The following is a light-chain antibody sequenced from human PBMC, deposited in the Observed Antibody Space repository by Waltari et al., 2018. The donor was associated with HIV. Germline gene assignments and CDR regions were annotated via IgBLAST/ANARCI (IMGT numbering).Light chain of an antibody. J-gene: IGKJ3*01. CDR1: RSVDSNY. Sequence: VLTQSPATLSLSPGERATLSCRASRSVDSNYLAWYQQRPGQTPGLLIYGTSNRATGIPDRFTGGGSGADFTLSISSLEPDDFAVYYCQQYGSSFLTFGPGTKVEI. CDR2: GTS. V-gene: IGKV3-20*01. CDR3: QQYGSSFLT.